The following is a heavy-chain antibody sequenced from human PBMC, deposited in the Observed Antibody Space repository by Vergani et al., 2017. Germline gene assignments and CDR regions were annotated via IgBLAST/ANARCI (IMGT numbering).Heavy chain of an antibody. V-gene: IGHV1-69*18. D-gene: IGHD6-13*01. Sequence: QVQLVQSGAEVKKPGSSVKVSCKASGGTFSSYAIRWVRQAPGQGLEWRGRIIPIFGTANYAQKFQGRVTLTADESTSTAYMELSSLRSEDTAVDYCAGQTRYSSSPRGPVPVYYVDYWGQGTLVTVSS. CDR1: GGTFSSYA. CDR3: AGQTRYSSSPRGPVPVYYVDY. CDR2: IIPIFGTA. J-gene: IGHJ4*02.